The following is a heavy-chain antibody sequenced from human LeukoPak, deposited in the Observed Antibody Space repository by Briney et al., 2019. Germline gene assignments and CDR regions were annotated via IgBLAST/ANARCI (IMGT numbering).Heavy chain of an antibody. CDR1: GFSFILYT. J-gene: IGHJ4*02. Sequence: GGSLRLSCADSGFSFILYTMSWVRQAPGKGLEWVSAIVGHSDNTYYADSVKGRFTIYRDNSHNAVFLQMHSLAAEDTGVYYWAKNTDASGGHQGGGINFDSWGQGTLVTVSS. CDR2: IVGHSDNT. V-gene: IGHV3-23*01. D-gene: IGHD6-25*01. CDR3: AKNTDASGGHQGGGINFDS.